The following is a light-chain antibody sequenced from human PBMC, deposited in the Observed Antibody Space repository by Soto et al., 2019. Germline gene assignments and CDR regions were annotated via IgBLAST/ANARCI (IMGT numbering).Light chain of an antibody. V-gene: IGKV1-5*03. CDR3: QQYYNTRT. CDR2: KAS. J-gene: IGKJ1*01. Sequence: DIQMTQSPSTLSASVGDRVTITCRASQNINNWLAWYQQKPGKAPKLLIQKASSLESGVPSRFSGSGSGTEFSLTISSLQAEDVAVYYCQQYYNTRTFGQGTKVDIK. CDR1: QNINNW.